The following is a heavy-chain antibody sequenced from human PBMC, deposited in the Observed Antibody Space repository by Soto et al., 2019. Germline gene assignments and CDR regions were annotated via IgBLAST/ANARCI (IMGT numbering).Heavy chain of an antibody. CDR1: GYTFTSYY. CDR3: ASIGQDPPDYDSSGYDI. D-gene: IGHD3-22*01. CDR2: INPSGGST. Sequence: ASVKVSCKASGYTFTSYYMHWVRQAPGQGLEWMGIINPSGGSTSYAQKFQGRVTMTRDTSTSTVYMELSSLRSEDTAVYYCASIGQDPPDYDSSGYDIWGQGTMVTVSS. V-gene: IGHV1-46*01. J-gene: IGHJ3*02.